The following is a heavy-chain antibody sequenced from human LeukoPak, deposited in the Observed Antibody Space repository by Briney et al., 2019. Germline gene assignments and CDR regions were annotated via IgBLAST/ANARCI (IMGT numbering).Heavy chain of an antibody. D-gene: IGHD2-15*01. Sequence: GSLRLSCAASGFTFSSYNMNWIRQPPGKGLEWIGSIYYSGSTYYNPSLKSRVTISVDKSKNQFSLKLSSVTAADTAVYYCARDPGESCSGGSCYLDAFDIWGQGTMVTVSS. V-gene: IGHV4-39*07. CDR1: GFTFSSYN. CDR2: IYYSGST. J-gene: IGHJ3*02. CDR3: ARDPGESCSGGSCYLDAFDI.